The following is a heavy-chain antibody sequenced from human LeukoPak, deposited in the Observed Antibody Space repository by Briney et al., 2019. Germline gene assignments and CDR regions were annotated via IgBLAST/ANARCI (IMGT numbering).Heavy chain of an antibody. CDR1: GGSISSYY. D-gene: IGHD7-27*01. V-gene: IGHV4-59*01. CDR3: ARSGEVHQSLYPSDY. J-gene: IGHJ4*02. CDR2: IYYSGST. Sequence: SETLSLTCTVSGGSISSYYWSWIRQPPGKGLEWIGYIYYSGSTNYNPSLKTRVTISVDTSKNQFSQKLTSLTAADTAVYYCARSGEVHQSLYPSDYWGQGTLVTVSS.